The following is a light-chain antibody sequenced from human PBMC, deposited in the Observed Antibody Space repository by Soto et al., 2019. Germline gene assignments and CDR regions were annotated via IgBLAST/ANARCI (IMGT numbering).Light chain of an antibody. CDR1: QNIGTY. V-gene: IGKV1-39*01. CDR2: AAS. Sequence: DIQMTQSPSSLSASVGDRVTITCRASQNIGTYLHWYQQKPGKAPKLLIFAASSLQSGVPSRFSGSGSGTDFTLTVSSLQPEDFATYYCQQSYTSPPGLTFGGGTKVEI. J-gene: IGKJ4*01. CDR3: QQSYTSPPGLT.